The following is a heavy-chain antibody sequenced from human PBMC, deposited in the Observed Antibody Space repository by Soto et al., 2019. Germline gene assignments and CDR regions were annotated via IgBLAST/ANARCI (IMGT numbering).Heavy chain of an antibody. CDR1: GFSFSSYW. D-gene: IGHD5-12*01. V-gene: IGHV3-7*05. J-gene: IGHJ4*02. CDR2: IKQDGSEK. CDR3: ARDSGDIVATILFDY. Sequence: EVQLVESGGGLVQPGGSLRLSCAASGFSFSSYWMSWVRQAPGKGLEWVANIKQDGSEKYYVDSVKGRFTISRDNAKNSLYLQMDSLRAEDTAVYYCARDSGDIVATILFDYWGQGILVTVSS.